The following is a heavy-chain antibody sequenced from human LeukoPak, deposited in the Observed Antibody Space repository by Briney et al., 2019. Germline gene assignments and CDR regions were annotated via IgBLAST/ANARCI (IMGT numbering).Heavy chain of an antibody. Sequence: PSETLSLTCTVSGGSISSSSYYWGWISQPPGKGLEWIVSIYYSGSTYYNPSLKSRVTISVDTPKNQFSLKLSSVTAADTAVYYCARHGPYSSSWPPGNDYWGQGTLVTVSS. V-gene: IGHV4-39*01. CDR2: IYYSGST. CDR1: GGSISSSSYY. D-gene: IGHD6-13*01. J-gene: IGHJ4*02. CDR3: ARHGPYSSSWPPGNDY.